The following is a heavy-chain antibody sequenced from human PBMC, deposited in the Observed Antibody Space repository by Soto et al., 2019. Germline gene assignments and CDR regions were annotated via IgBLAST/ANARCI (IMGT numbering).Heavy chain of an antibody. CDR2: INPSGGST. Sequence: ASVKVSCKASGYTFTSYYMHWVRQAPGQGLEWMGIINPSGGSTSYAQKFQGRVTITADKSTSTAYMELSSLRSEDTAVYYCARFHHPLYYDFWSGPYYYYGMDVWGQGTTVTVSS. V-gene: IGHV1-46*01. CDR3: ARFHHPLYYDFWSGPYYYYGMDV. J-gene: IGHJ6*02. CDR1: GYTFTSYY. D-gene: IGHD3-3*01.